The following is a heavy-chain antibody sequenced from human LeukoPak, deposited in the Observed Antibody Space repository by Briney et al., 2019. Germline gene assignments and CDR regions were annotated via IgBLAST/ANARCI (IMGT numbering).Heavy chain of an antibody. CDR2: IYYSGST. CDR3: ARQQQLPSYYYYYGMDV. CDR1: GGSISSSSYY. D-gene: IGHD6-13*01. J-gene: IGHJ6*02. V-gene: IGHV4-39*01. Sequence: KPSETLSLTCTVSGGSISSSSYYWGWIRQPPGTGLEWIGSIYYSGSTYYNPSLKSRVTISVDTSKNQFSLKLSSVTAADTAVYYCARQQQLPSYYYYYGMDVWGQGTTVTVSS.